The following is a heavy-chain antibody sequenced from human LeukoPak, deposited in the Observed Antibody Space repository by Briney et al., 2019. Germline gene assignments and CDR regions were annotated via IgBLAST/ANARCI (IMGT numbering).Heavy chain of an antibody. CDR3: AIRTGTYPYSFDY. CDR2: ISTYNGNT. D-gene: IGHD1-26*01. CDR1: GYTFTIFG. J-gene: IGHJ4*02. V-gene: IGHV1-18*01. Sequence: ASVKVSCKASGYTFTIFGLSWLRHAPGQGLEWMGWISTYNGNTNYAQKLHGRVTMTTETSTRTAYMDLRSLRSDDTAVYFCAIRTGTYPYSFDYWGQGTLVIVSS.